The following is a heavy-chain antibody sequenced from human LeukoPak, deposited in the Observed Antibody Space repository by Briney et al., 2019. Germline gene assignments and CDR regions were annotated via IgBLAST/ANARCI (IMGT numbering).Heavy chain of an antibody. CDR2: INHSGST. D-gene: IGHD1-26*01. J-gene: IGHJ4*02. Sequence: SETLSLTCAVYGGSFSGYYWSGIRQPPGKGLEWIGEINHSGSTNYNPSLKSRVTISVDTSKNQYSLKLSSVTAADTAVYYCARGENTVGATDFDYWGQGTLVTVSS. CDR1: GGSFSGYY. CDR3: ARGENTVGATDFDY. V-gene: IGHV4-34*01.